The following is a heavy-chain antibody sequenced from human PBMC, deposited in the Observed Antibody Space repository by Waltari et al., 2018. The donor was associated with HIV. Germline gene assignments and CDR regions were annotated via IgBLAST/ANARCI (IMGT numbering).Heavy chain of an antibody. D-gene: IGHD3-22*01. CDR3: ARVSHSHYYDTSGHPGFDY. CDR1: GGSISSSNW. CDR2: IYHSGST. Sequence: QVQLQESGPGLVKPSGTLSLTCAVSGGSISSSNWWSWVRHPPGKGLEWIGEIYHSGSTNYNPSLKSRVTISVDKSKNQFSLKLSSVTAADTAVYSCARVSHSHYYDTSGHPGFDYGGQGTLVTVSS. J-gene: IGHJ4*02. V-gene: IGHV4-4*02.